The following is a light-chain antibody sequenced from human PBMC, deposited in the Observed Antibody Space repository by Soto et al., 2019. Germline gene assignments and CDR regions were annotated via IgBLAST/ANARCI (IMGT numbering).Light chain of an antibody. Sequence: EIVMTQSPATLSVSPGERATLSCRASQSVSSNLAWYQQKPGQAPRLLIYGASTRATGIPARFSGSGSGTEFTLTISSLQSEDFAVYYCQEYNEWPPWTLGQGTKVDIK. CDR1: QSVSSN. CDR3: QEYNEWPPWT. V-gene: IGKV3-15*01. J-gene: IGKJ1*01. CDR2: GAS.